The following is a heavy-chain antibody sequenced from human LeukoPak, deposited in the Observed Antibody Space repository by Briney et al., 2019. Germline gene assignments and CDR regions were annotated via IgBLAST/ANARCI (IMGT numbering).Heavy chain of an antibody. Sequence: NPSETLSLTCTVSGGSISSYYWSWIRQPPGKGLEWIGYIYYSGSTNYNPSLKSRVAISVDTSKNQFSLKLSSVTAADTAVYYCARTLRTDGLTLDYWGQGTLVTVSS. J-gene: IGHJ4*02. CDR2: IYYSGST. CDR1: GGSISSYY. D-gene: IGHD3/OR15-3a*01. CDR3: ARTLRTDGLTLDY. V-gene: IGHV4-59*12.